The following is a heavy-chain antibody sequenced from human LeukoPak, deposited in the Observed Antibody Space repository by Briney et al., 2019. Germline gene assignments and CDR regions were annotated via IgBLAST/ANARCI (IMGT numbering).Heavy chain of an antibody. CDR1: GYSFTSYG. D-gene: IGHD2-2*01. V-gene: IGHV1-18*01. J-gene: IGHJ4*02. CDR3: ARDCSSTSCFLVPLDY. CDR2: ISPDNGNT. Sequence: ASVKVSCKTSGYSFTSYGISWVRQAPGQGLEWMGWISPDNGNTIYAQKVQGRVTMTTDTSTNTVYMELRSLRSDDTAIYYCARDCSSTSCFLVPLDYWGQGTLVTVSS.